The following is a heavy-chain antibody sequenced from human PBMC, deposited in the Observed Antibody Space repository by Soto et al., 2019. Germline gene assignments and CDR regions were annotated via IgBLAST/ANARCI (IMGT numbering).Heavy chain of an antibody. Sequence: PSETLSLTCTVSGGSISSYYWSWIRQPPGKGLEWIGYIYYSGSTNYNPSLKSRVTISEDTSKNQFSLKLSSVTAADTAVYYCARLLGISSSGNWFDPWGQGTLVTVSS. V-gene: IGHV4-59*08. D-gene: IGHD6-6*01. CDR3: ARLLGISSSGNWFDP. CDR1: GGSISSYY. J-gene: IGHJ5*02. CDR2: IYYSGST.